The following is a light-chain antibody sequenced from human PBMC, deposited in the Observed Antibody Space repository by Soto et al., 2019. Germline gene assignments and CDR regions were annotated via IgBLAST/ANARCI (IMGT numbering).Light chain of an antibody. J-gene: IGLJ3*02. CDR1: SSNIGSNT. CDR2: SNN. V-gene: IGLV1-44*01. CDR3: AAWDDSLNAPWV. Sequence: QSVLTQPPSASGTPGQRVTISCSGSSSNIGSNTVNWYQQLPGTAPKLLIYSNNQRPSGVPDRFSGSKSGTSASLAISGLQSEDEADYYCAAWDDSLNAPWVFGGGNKLTVL.